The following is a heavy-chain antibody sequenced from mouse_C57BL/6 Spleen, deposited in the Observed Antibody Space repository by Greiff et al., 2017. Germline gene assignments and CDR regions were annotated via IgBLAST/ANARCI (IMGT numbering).Heavy chain of an antibody. Sequence: ESGPGLVKPSQSLSLTCSVTGYSITSGYYWNWIRQFPGNKLEWMGYISYDGSNNYNPSLKNRISITRDTSKNQFFLKLNSVTTEDTATYYCASNDYEVNWGQGTTLTVSS. J-gene: IGHJ2*01. CDR3: ASNDYEVN. D-gene: IGHD2-4*01. CDR2: ISYDGSN. CDR1: GYSITSGYY. V-gene: IGHV3-6*01.